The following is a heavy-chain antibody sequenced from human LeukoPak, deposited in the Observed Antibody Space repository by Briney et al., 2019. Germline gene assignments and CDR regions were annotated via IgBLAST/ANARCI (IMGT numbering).Heavy chain of an antibody. J-gene: IGHJ6*02. CDR1: GGTFSSYA. CDR3: ARGSSYSNLYYYYYGMDV. V-gene: IGHV1-69*04. D-gene: IGHD4-11*01. CDR2: TIPILGIA. Sequence: ASVKVSCKASGGTFSSYAISWVRQAPGQGLEWMGRTIPILGIANYAQKFQGRVTITADKSTSTAYMELSSLRSEDTAVYYCARGSSYSNLYYYYYGMDVWGQGTTVTVSS.